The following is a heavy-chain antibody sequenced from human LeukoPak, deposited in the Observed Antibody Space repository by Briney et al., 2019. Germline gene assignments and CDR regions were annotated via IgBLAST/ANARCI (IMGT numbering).Heavy chain of an antibody. Sequence: PSQTLSLTCTVPGGSISSGDYYWSWIRQPPGKGLEWIGYIYYSGSTYYNPSLKSRVTISVDTSKNQFPLKLSSVTAADTAVYYCARTTTIGIPWGYFDYWGQGTLVTVSS. J-gene: IGHJ4*02. CDR1: GGSISSGDYY. V-gene: IGHV4-30-4*08. CDR2: IYYSGST. D-gene: IGHD5-12*01. CDR3: ARTTTIGIPWGYFDY.